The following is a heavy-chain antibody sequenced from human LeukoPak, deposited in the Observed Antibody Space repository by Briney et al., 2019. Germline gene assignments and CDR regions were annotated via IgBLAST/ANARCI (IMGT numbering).Heavy chain of an antibody. D-gene: IGHD3-3*01. CDR1: GYTFTSYD. CDR2: MNPNSGNT. J-gene: IGHJ5*02. Sequence: ASVKVSCKASGYTFTSYDINWVRQATGQGLEWMGWMNPNSGNTGYAQKFQGRVTMTRNTSISTAYMELSSLRSEDTAVYYCARGAVYDFWSGYYEGWFDPWGQGTLVTVSS. CDR3: ARGAVYDFWSGYYEGWFDP. V-gene: IGHV1-8*01.